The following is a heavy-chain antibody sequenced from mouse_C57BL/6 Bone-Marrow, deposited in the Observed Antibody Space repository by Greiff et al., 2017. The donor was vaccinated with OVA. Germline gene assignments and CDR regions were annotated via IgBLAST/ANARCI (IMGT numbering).Heavy chain of an antibody. CDR3: AGIYYGNLGY. CDR1: GYSFTGYY. CDR2: INPSTGGT. Sequence: VQLQQSGPELVKPGASVKISCKASGYSFTGYYMNWVKQSPEKSLEWIGEINPSTGGTTYNQKFKAKATLTVDKSSSTAYMQLKSLTSEDSAVYYCAGIYYGNLGYWGQGTTLTVSS. V-gene: IGHV1-42*01. D-gene: IGHD2-1*01. J-gene: IGHJ2*01.